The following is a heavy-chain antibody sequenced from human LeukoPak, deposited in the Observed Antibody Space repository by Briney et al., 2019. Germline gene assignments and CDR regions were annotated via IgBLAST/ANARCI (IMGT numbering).Heavy chain of an antibody. Sequence: SETLSLTCTVSGGSISSSSYYWGWIRQPPGKGLEWIGSIYYSGSTNYDPSLKSRVTISVDTSKNQFSLKLSSVTAADTAVYYCARQKDSSGYFDYWGQGTLVTVSS. CDR1: GGSISSSSYY. CDR3: ARQKDSSGYFDY. J-gene: IGHJ4*02. CDR2: IYYSGST. V-gene: IGHV4-39*01. D-gene: IGHD3-22*01.